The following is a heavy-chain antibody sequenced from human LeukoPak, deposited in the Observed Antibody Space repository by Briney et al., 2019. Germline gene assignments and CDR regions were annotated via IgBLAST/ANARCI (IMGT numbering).Heavy chain of an antibody. J-gene: IGHJ4*02. D-gene: IGHD6-13*01. Sequence: PSETLSLTCAVSGYSISSGYYWGWIRQPPGKGLEWIGSIYHSGSTYYNPSLKSRVTISVEMSKNQFSLKLSSVTAADTAVYFCTGEKAGTIVDYWGQGTLVTVSS. V-gene: IGHV4-38-2*02. CDR2: IYHSGST. CDR1: GYSISSGYY. CDR3: TGEKAGTIVDY.